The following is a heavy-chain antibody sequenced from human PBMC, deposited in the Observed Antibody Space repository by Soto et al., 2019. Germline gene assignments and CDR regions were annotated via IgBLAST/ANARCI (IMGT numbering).Heavy chain of an antibody. Sequence: PSEILSLTCAVSGGSISRGGYSWSWIRQPPGKGLEWIGYIYHSGSTYYNPSLKSRVTISVDRSKNQFSLKLSSVTAADTAVYYCARVPDRWGQGTLVPVSS. CDR2: IYHSGST. J-gene: IGHJ5*02. V-gene: IGHV4-30-2*01. D-gene: IGHD2-2*01. CDR1: GGSISRGGYS. CDR3: ARVPDR.